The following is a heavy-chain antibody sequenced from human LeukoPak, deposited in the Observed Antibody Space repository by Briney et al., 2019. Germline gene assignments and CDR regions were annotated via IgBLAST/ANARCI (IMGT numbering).Heavy chain of an antibody. D-gene: IGHD3-3*01. V-gene: IGHV1-18*01. CDR3: VRDTSYDFWSDPTELFDV. CDR2: ISAHNGNR. J-gene: IGHJ3*01. CDR1: GYSFINYG. Sequence: ASVKVSCKASGYSFINYGMTWVRQAPGQGLEWMGWISAHNGNRNYAQKIQGRVTMTTDTPTSAVYMELRSLSSDDTAVYYCVRDTSYDFWSDPTELFDVWGQGTRVTVS.